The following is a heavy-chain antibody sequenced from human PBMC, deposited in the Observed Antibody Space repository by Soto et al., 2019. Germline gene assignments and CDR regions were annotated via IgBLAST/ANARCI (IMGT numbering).Heavy chain of an antibody. V-gene: IGHV3-9*01. CDR3: AKPRLHRDYFDY. Sequence: PGGSLRLSCAASGFTFDDYAMHWVRQAPGKGLEWVSGISWNSGSTCYADSVKGRFTISRDNSKNTLYLQMNSLRAEDTAVYYCAKPRLHRDYFDYWGQGTLVTVSS. CDR1: GFTFDDYA. D-gene: IGHD4-4*01. CDR2: ISWNSGST. J-gene: IGHJ4*02.